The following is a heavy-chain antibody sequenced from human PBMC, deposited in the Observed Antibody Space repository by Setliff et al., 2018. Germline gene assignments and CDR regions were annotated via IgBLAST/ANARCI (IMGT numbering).Heavy chain of an antibody. CDR3: ATGKYYYDSSGKGVTDEFDY. Sequence: GESLKISCAASGFTFSSYAMHWVRQAPGKGLEWVAVISYDGSNKYYADSVKGRFTISRDNSKNTLYLQMNSLRAEDTAVYYCATGKYYYDSSGKGVTDEFDYWGQGTLVTVSS. J-gene: IGHJ4*02. CDR1: GFTFSSYA. CDR2: ISYDGSNK. D-gene: IGHD3-22*01. V-gene: IGHV3-30*04.